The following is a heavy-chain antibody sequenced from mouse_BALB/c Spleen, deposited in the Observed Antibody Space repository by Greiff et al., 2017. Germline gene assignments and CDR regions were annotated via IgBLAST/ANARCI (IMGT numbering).Heavy chain of an antibody. D-gene: IGHD1-2*01. V-gene: IGHV5-6-3*01. J-gene: IGHJ2*01. CDR1: GFTFSSYG. CDR2: INSNGGST. Sequence: EVQLVESGGGLVQPGGSLKLSCAASGFTFSSYGMSWVRQTPDKRLELVATINSNGGSTYYPDSVKGRFTISRDNAKNTLYLQMSSLKSEDTAMYYCARGTTATLFFDYWGQGTTLTVSS. CDR3: ARGTTATLFFDY.